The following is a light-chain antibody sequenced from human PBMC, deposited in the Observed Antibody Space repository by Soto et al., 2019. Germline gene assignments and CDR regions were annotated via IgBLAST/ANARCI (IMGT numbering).Light chain of an antibody. Sequence: QSVLTQPPSASGTPGQRLTISCSGSTSNVGSNTVSWYQQFPGAAPKLLIYNFNERPSGVPGRFSGSKSGTSASLAISGLQSEDEADYYCAAWDDSLNGVVFGGGTKLTVL. J-gene: IGLJ2*01. CDR1: TSNVGSNT. CDR2: NFN. V-gene: IGLV1-44*01. CDR3: AAWDDSLNGVV.